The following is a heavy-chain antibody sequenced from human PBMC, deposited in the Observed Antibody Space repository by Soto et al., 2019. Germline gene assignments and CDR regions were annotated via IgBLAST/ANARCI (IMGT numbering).Heavy chain of an antibody. CDR3: ARPARDCSSTSCYVNYPYGMDV. V-gene: IGHV1-69*13. Sequence: SVKVSCKASGGTFSGYAISWVRQAPGQGLEWMGGIIPIFGTANYAQKFQGRVTITADESTSTAYMELSSLRSEDTAVYYCARPARDCSSTSCYVNYPYGMDVWGQGTTVTVSS. J-gene: IGHJ6*02. CDR1: GGTFSGYA. CDR2: IIPIFGTA. D-gene: IGHD2-2*01.